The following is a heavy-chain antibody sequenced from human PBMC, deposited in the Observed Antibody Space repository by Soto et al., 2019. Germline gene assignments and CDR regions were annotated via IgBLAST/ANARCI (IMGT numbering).Heavy chain of an antibody. CDR1: GFTFSSYA. CDR2: ITSNGGNT. Sequence: SLRLSCAASGFTFSSYAMHWVRQAPGKGLEYVSIITSNGGNTYYANSVRGRFTISRDNSKNTLYLQMGSLRTEDMAVYYCARSVDYYYIDVWGKGTTVTVSS. V-gene: IGHV3-64*01. J-gene: IGHJ6*03. CDR3: ARSVDYYYIDV.